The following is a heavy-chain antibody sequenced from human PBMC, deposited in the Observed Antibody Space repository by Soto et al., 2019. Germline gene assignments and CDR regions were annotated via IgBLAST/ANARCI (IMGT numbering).Heavy chain of an antibody. CDR2: IIPIFGTA. CDR3: ASSSGNNYGVGTHYYFDS. CDR1: GGTFSTYS. V-gene: IGHV1-69*06. J-gene: IGHJ4*02. Sequence: QVQLVQSGAEVKKPGSSVKVSCKTSGGTFSTYSIVWVRQAPGEGLEWMGGIIPIFGTANYAQKFQDRVTITADKSTNTAFMELSSLKSEDTAMYYCASSSGNNYGVGTHYYFDSWGQGPLVTVSS. D-gene: IGHD1-26*01.